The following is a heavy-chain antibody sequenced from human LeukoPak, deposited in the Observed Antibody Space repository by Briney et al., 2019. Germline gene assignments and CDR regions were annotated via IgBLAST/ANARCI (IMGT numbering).Heavy chain of an antibody. CDR1: GYTFTAYY. V-gene: IGHV1-2*02. CDR3: ARFGSPTNNWFDP. Sequence: ASVKVSCKASGYTFTAYYLLWVRQGPGQGLEWMGWINPNSGGTNSAQKFQDRVTMTRYTSISTVYMELSRLRSDDTAVYYCARFGSPTNNWFDPWGQGTLATVSS. J-gene: IGHJ5*02. D-gene: IGHD3-10*01. CDR2: INPNSGGT.